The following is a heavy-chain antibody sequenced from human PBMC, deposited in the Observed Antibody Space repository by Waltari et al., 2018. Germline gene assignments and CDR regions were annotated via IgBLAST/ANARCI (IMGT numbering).Heavy chain of an antibody. Sequence: QVQLQESGPGLVKPSQTLSLTCTVSGGSISSGSYYWSWIRQPAGKGLEWIGRIYTSGSTNNTPSLKGRVAISVDTAKNQFSLKLSSVTAADTAVYYCARENLGYCSGGSCPPRDYWGQGTLVTVSS. CDR1: GGSISSGSYY. J-gene: IGHJ4*02. CDR2: IYTSGST. D-gene: IGHD2-15*01. V-gene: IGHV4-61*02. CDR3: ARENLGYCSGGSCPPRDY.